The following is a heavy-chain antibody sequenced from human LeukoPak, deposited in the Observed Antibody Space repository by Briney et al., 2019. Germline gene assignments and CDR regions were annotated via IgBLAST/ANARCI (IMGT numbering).Heavy chain of an antibody. D-gene: IGHD2-2*02. Sequence: GGSLRLSCAASGFTFSSYSMNWVRQAPGKGLEWVSYIRSSSTTIYYADSVKGRFTISRDNAKNSLYLQMNSLRDEDTAVYYCARGGYCTSTGCYNDFDYWGQGTLVTVSS. CDR2: IRSSSTTI. J-gene: IGHJ4*02. CDR1: GFTFSSYS. CDR3: ARGGYCTSTGCYNDFDY. V-gene: IGHV3-48*02.